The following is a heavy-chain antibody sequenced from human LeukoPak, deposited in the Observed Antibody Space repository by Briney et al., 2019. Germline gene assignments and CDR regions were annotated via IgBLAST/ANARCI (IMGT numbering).Heavy chain of an antibody. Sequence: SQTLSLTCAISGDSVSNNSAAWNWIRQSPSRGLEWLGRTYYRSKWYTDYPLSVKSRITINPDTSKNQFSLQLNSVIPEDTAVYYCARDRELYFYYYYMDVWGKGTTVTVSS. J-gene: IGHJ6*03. D-gene: IGHD1-7*01. CDR2: TYYRSKWYT. CDR3: ARDRELYFYYYYMDV. CDR1: GDSVSNNSAA. V-gene: IGHV6-1*01.